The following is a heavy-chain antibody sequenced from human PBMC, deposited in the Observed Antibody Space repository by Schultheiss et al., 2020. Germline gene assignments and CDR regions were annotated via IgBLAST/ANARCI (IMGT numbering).Heavy chain of an antibody. D-gene: IGHD6-13*01. J-gene: IGHJ4*02. CDR3: ARDSSSWYLDY. Sequence: GESLKISCAASGFTFSSYSMNWVRQAPGKGLEWVANIKQDGSEKYYVDSVKGRFTISRDNAKNTLYLQMNSLRAEDTAVYYCARDSSSWYLDYWGQGTLVTVSS. V-gene: IGHV3-7*01. CDR1: GFTFSSYS. CDR2: IKQDGSEK.